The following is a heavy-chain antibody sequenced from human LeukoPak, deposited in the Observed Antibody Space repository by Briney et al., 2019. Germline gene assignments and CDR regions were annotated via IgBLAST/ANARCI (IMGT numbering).Heavy chain of an antibody. Sequence: PGGSLRLSCAASGFTFSSYAMSWVREAPGKGLEWVSAISGSGGSTYYADSVKGRFTISRDNSKNTLYLQMNSLRAEDTAVYYCANSPWKVPTGYRGQGTLVTVSS. J-gene: IGHJ4*02. CDR2: ISGSGGST. D-gene: IGHD5-12*01. CDR1: GFTFSSYA. CDR3: ANSPWKVPTGY. V-gene: IGHV3-23*01.